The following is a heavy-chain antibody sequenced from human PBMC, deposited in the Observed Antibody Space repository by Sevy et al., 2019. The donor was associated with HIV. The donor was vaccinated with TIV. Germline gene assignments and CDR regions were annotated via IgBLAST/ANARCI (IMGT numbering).Heavy chain of an antibody. CDR3: ARGSRGTFGS. CDR2: INSDGEMI. Sequence: GGSLRLSCAASGFTFTSDWMHWVRQPPGKGLAWVSHINSDGEMIRYAHSVKGRFTTSRDNAKNILYLQMNNLRAEDTAVYYCARGSRGTFGSWGQGTLITVSS. J-gene: IGHJ4*02. V-gene: IGHV3-74*01. CDR1: GFTFTSDW. D-gene: IGHD1-26*01.